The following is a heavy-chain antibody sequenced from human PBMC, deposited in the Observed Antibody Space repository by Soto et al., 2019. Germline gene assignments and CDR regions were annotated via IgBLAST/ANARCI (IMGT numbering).Heavy chain of an antibody. J-gene: IGHJ4*02. D-gene: IGHD1-26*01. CDR1: GYTFTNYG. CDR2: ISANNGNT. Sequence: QVQLVQSGAEVKKPGASVKVSCKASGYTFTNYGISWVRQAPGQGLEWMGWISANNGNTNYEQKLQGRGTMTTDTSTSTAYMALRSLRPDDTAVYSCARARGSYALDYWGQGTLVTVSS. CDR3: ARARGSYALDY. V-gene: IGHV1-18*01.